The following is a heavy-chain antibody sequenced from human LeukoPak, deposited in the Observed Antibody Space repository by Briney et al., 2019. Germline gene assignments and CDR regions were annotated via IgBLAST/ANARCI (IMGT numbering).Heavy chain of an antibody. CDR2: IKQDGSEK. CDR1: GSTFSSYW. Sequence: GGSLRLSCAASGSTFSSYWMSWVRQAPGKGLEWVANIKQDGSEKYYVDSVKGRFTISRDNAKNSLYLQMNSLRAEDTAVYYCARDYGDLDYWGQGTLVTVSS. CDR3: ARDYGDLDY. D-gene: IGHD4-17*01. V-gene: IGHV3-7*01. J-gene: IGHJ4*02.